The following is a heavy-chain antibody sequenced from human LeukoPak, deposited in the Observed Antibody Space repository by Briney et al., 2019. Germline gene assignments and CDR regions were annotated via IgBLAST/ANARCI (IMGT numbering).Heavy chain of an antibody. D-gene: IGHD3-3*01. CDR2: INSDGSST. CDR1: GFTFSSYW. V-gene: IGHV3-74*01. CDR3: ARDGSYHDFWSGRSGPVWFDY. Sequence: PGGSLRLSCAASGFTFSSYWMHWVRQAPGKGLVWVSRINSDGSSTSYADSVKGRFTISRDNAKNTLYLQMNSLRAEDTAVYYCARDGSYHDFWSGRSGPVWFDYWGQGTLVTVSS. J-gene: IGHJ4*02.